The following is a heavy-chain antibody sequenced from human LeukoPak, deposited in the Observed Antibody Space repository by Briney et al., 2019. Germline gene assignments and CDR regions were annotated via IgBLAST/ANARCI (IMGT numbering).Heavy chain of an antibody. V-gene: IGHV3-33*08. D-gene: IGHD3-16*02. CDR3: ARSPRGSYRLDY. Sequence: GGSLRLSCAASGFTFSDYYMSWIRQAPGKGLEWVAVIWYDGSNKYYADSVKGRFTISRDNSKNTLYLQMNSLRAEDTAVYYCARSPRGSYRLDYWGQGTLVTVSS. J-gene: IGHJ4*02. CDR1: GFTFSDYY. CDR2: IWYDGSNK.